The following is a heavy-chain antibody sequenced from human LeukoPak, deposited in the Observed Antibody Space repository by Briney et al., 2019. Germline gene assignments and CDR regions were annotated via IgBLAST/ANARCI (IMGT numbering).Heavy chain of an antibody. CDR3: ARPNWATGTTYYFDY. CDR1: GYSFTSYW. CDR2: LYPSDSDT. J-gene: IGHJ4*02. D-gene: IGHD1-1*01. V-gene: IGHV5-51*01. Sequence: GGALKSSCNGSGYSFTSYWIGWVRQMTGKGLEWRGTLYPSDSDTRYSPSFEGQVTISADKSTSTAYLQWSSLKASDTAMYYCARPNWATGTTYYFDYWGQGTLVTVSS.